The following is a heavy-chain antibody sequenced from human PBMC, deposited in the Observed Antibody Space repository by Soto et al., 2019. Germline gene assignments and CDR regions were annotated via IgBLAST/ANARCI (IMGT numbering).Heavy chain of an antibody. CDR1: GGSISSYY. J-gene: IGHJ4*02. CDR3: ARRNPYSSSWALDY. D-gene: IGHD6-13*01. Sequence: SETLSLTCTVSGGSISSYYWTWIRQPPGKGLEWIGYIYSNDNTNYNPSLESRVTMSVDTSKNQISLKLRSVTAADTAVYYCARRNPYSSSWALDYWGQGTLVTVS. CDR2: IYSNDNT. V-gene: IGHV4-59*08.